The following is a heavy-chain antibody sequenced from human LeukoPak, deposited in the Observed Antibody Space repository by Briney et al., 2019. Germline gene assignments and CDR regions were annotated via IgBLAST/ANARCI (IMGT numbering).Heavy chain of an antibody. D-gene: IGHD4-17*01. CDR1: GYSISSGYY. J-gene: IGHJ6*03. Sequence: SDTLSLTCAVSGYSISSGYYWGWIRQPPGEGLEWIGRIYYSRSTYYNPSVKSRVTISVDTSKNQFSLKLSSVTAADTAVYYCARFGWDGDYGRRYYYYMDVWGKGTTVTVSS. CDR2: IYYSRST. CDR3: ARFGWDGDYGRRYYYYMDV. V-gene: IGHV4-38-2*01.